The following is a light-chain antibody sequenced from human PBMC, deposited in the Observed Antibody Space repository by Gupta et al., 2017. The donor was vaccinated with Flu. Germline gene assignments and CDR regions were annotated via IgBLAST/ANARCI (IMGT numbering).Light chain of an antibody. Sequence: RLSMNSNSYLDWYKHRPDQTPQLLIYLGSNRATGVPDRISGSGTGTDFTLKISRIEAEDVEVYYCSRGLATGTTFGEGTRLEIK. CDR3: SRGLATGTT. CDR2: LGS. J-gene: IGKJ5*01. V-gene: IGKV2-28*01. CDR1: RLSMNSNSY.